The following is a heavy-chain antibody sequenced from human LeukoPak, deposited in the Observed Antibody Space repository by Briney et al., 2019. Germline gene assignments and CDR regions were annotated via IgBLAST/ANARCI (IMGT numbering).Heavy chain of an antibody. V-gene: IGHV4-34*01. D-gene: IGHD2-2*01. CDR2: INHSGST. J-gene: IGHJ5*02. Sequence: SETLSLTCAVYGGSFSGYYWSWIRQPPGKGLEWIGEINHSGSTNYNPSLKSRVTISVDTSKNQFSLKLSSVTAADTAVYYCARRWKGYCSSTSCSARKGFDPWGQGTLVTVSS. CDR3: ARRWKGYCSSTSCSARKGFDP. CDR1: GGSFSGYY.